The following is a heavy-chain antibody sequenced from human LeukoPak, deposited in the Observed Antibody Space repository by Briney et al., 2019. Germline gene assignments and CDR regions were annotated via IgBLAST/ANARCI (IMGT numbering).Heavy chain of an antibody. Sequence: PSETLSLTCTVSGGSISSSSHYWGWIRQPPGKGLEWIGYIYYTGSTNYNPSLKSRVTITVDTSKNQFSLKLNSVTAADTAVYYCARSIRGYQLAFDYWGQGTLVTVSS. CDR3: ARSIRGYQLAFDY. CDR2: IYYTGST. CDR1: GGSISSSSHY. V-gene: IGHV4-61*05. D-gene: IGHD2-2*01. J-gene: IGHJ4*02.